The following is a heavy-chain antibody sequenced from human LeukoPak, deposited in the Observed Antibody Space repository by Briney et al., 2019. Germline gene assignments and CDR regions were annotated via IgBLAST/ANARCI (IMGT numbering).Heavy chain of an antibody. D-gene: IGHD1-1*01. Sequence: SETLSLTCTVSVGSISSDFWSWIRQAPGKGLEWIGDVYNSGSTNYKPSLRSRVTISVDTSKNQFSLKLASVTAADTAVYYCARRSTAMGPFDYWGQGTLVNVSA. CDR2: VYNSGST. CDR1: VGSISSDF. CDR3: ARRSTAMGPFDY. V-gene: IGHV4-59*08. J-gene: IGHJ4*02.